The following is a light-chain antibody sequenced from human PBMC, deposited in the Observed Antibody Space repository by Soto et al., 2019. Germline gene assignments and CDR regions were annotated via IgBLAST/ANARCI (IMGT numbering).Light chain of an antibody. J-gene: IGKJ5*01. CDR3: QQYGSSPLIT. V-gene: IGKV3-20*01. CDR2: GAS. CDR1: QSVSSSY. Sequence: EIVLTQSPGTLSLSPGERATLSCRASQSVSSSYLAWYQQKPGQAPRLLIYGASSRATGIPDRFSGSGSGTDFPLTISRLEPDDFAVYYCQQYGSSPLITFGQGTRLEIK.